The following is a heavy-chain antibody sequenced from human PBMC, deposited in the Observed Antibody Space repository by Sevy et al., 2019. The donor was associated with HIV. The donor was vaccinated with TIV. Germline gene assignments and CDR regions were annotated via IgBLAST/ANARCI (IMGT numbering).Heavy chain of an antibody. J-gene: IGHJ5*02. CDR1: GASISSSSYY. Sequence: SETLSLTCTVSGASISSSSYYWGWIRQPPGKGLEWIGSIYYSGISFYTPSLKSRFTISVDTSKNQFSLKLSSVTAADTAVYYCTRRLSGSSSGRWFDPWGQGTLVTVSS. CDR2: IYYSGIS. CDR3: TRRLSGSSSGRWFDP. D-gene: IGHD6-6*01. V-gene: IGHV4-39*01.